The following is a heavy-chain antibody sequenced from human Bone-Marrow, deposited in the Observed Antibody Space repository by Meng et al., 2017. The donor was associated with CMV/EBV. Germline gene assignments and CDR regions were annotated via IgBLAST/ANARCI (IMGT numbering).Heavy chain of an antibody. V-gene: IGHV4-39*01. CDR2: ISYSGST. CDR1: GGSISKTNSY. D-gene: IGHD2-2*01. Sequence: SETLSLTCTVSGGSISKTNSYWGWIRQPPGKGLEWIGIISYSGSTYYNPSLKSRVTISVDTSKNQFSLNLNSVTAADTAVYYCAKNVVGGWFDPWGQGTLVPVSS. CDR3: AKNVVGGWFDP. J-gene: IGHJ5*02.